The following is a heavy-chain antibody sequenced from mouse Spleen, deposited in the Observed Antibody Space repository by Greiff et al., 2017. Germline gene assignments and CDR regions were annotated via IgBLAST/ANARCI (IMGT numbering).Heavy chain of an antibody. J-gene: IGHJ4*01. CDR2: ISNLAYSI. D-gene: IGHD1-1*01. Sequence: EVKLMESGGGLVKPGGSLKLSCAASGFTFSDYGMAWVRQAPGKGPEWVAFISNLAYSIYYADTVTGRFTISREDAKNTLYLEMSSLRSEDTAMYYCARRSSSYAMDYWGQGTSVTVSS. CDR3: ARRSSSYAMDY. V-gene: IGHV5-15*01. CDR1: GFTFSDYG.